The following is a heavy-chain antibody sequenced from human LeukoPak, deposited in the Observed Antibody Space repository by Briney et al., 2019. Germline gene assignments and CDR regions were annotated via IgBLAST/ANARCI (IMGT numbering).Heavy chain of an antibody. J-gene: IGHJ4*02. Sequence: PSETLSFTCAVSGGSISSSNWWSWVRQPPGKGLEWIGEIYHSGSTNYNPSLKSRVTISVDKSKNQFSLKLSSVTAADTAVYYCARGCSGGSCYSQFDYWGQGTLFTVSS. CDR2: IYHSGST. V-gene: IGHV4-4*02. D-gene: IGHD2-15*01. CDR1: GGSISSSNW. CDR3: ARGCSGGSCYSQFDY.